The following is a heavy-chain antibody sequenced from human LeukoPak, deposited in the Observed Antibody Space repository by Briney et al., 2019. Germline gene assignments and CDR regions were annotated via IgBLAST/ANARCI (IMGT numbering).Heavy chain of an antibody. J-gene: IGHJ5*02. CDR1: GLTFSSHS. D-gene: IGHD6-6*01. V-gene: IGHV3-48*01. Sequence: GGSLRLSCAASGLTFSSHSMNWVRQAPGKGLEWISHIRSSGSGSTTYYTDSVKGRFTISRDDATNSLYLQMNSLRAEDTAVYYCARGGVPYSSSSPFDPWGQGTLVTVSS. CDR2: IRSSGSGSTT. CDR3: ARGGVPYSSSSPFDP.